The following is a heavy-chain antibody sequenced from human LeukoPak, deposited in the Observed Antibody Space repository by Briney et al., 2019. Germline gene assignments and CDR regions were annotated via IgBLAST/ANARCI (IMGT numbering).Heavy chain of an antibody. Sequence: GGSLRLSCAASGFTFSSHWMSWVRQAPGKGLEWVANIKQDGSEKYYVDSVKGRFTISRDNAKNSLYLQMNSLRAEDTAVYYCARVRSSGIDYWGQGTLVTVSS. V-gene: IGHV3-7*01. CDR2: IKQDGSEK. D-gene: IGHD6-19*01. J-gene: IGHJ4*02. CDR3: ARVRSSGIDY. CDR1: GFTFSSHW.